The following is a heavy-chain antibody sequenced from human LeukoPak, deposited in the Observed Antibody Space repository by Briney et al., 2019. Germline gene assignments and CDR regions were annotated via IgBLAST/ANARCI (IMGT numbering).Heavy chain of an antibody. CDR1: GYSISSGYY. CDR2: IYHSGST. J-gene: IGHJ4*02. V-gene: IGHV4-38-2*02. D-gene: IGHD5-18*01. Sequence: PSETLSLTCTVSGYSISSGYYWGWIRQPPGKGLEWIGSIYHSGSTYYNPSLKSRVTISVDTSKNQFSLKLSSVTAADTAVYYCARGGYSYGYGYWGQGTLVTVSS. CDR3: ARGGYSYGYGY.